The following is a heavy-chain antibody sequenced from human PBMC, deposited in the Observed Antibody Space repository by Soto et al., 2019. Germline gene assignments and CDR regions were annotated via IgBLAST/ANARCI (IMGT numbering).Heavy chain of an antibody. V-gene: IGHV6-1*01. J-gene: IGHJ3*02. CDR2: TYYRSKWYN. CDR3: ARVGVRRSPILDAFDI. Sequence: PSQTLSLTCAISGDSVSSNSAAWNWIRQSPSRGLEWLGRTYYRSKWYNDYAVSVKSRITINPDTSKNQFSLQLNSVTPEDTAVYYCARVGVRRSPILDAFDIWGQGTMVTVS. D-gene: IGHD3-9*01. CDR1: GDSVSSNSAA.